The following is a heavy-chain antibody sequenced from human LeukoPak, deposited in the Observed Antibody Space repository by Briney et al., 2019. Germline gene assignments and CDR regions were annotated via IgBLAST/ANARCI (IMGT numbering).Heavy chain of an antibody. J-gene: IGHJ4*02. CDR3: ATGGDGYNSINFDY. CDR1: GYTFTGYY. D-gene: IGHD5-24*01. V-gene: IGHV1-2*02. Sequence: ASVKVSYKASGYTFTGYYMHWVRQAPGQGLEWMGWINPNSGGTNYAQKFQGRVTMTRDTSISTAYMELSKLRSDDTAVYYCATGGDGYNSINFDYWGQGTLVTVSS. CDR2: INPNSGGT.